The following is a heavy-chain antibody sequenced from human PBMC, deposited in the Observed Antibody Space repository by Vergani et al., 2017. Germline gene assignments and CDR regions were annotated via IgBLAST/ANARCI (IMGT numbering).Heavy chain of an antibody. J-gene: IGHJ6*02. D-gene: IGHD1-1*01. CDR2: ISGSGGST. CDR3: AKGTAYYYYGMDV. Sequence: EVQLLESGGGLVQPGGSLRLFCAASGFTFSSYAMSWVRQAPGKGLEWGSAISGSGGSTYYADSVKGRFTISRDNSKNTLYLQMNSLRAEDTAVYYCAKGTAYYYYGMDVWGQGTTVTVSS. CDR1: GFTFSSYA. V-gene: IGHV3-23*01.